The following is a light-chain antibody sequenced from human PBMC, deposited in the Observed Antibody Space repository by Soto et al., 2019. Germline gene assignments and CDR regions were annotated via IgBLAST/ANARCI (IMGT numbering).Light chain of an antibody. CDR3: QQRTNWRIT. CDR2: DTS. CDR1: QSVSSSY. V-gene: IGKV3D-20*02. J-gene: IGKJ5*01. Sequence: EIVITHSSATLSFSGGERATLSCRASQSVSSSYLAWYQQKPGQSPRLLIYDTSNRATGIPARFSGSGSGTDFTLTISSLEPEDFAVYYCQQRTNWRITFGQGTRLEIK.